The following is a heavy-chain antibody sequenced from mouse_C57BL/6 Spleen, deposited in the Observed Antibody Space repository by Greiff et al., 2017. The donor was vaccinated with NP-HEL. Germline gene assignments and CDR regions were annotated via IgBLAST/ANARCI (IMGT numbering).Heavy chain of an antibody. CDR1: GYTFTDYY. CDR3: ARGTTTVVQDYFDY. D-gene: IGHD1-1*01. J-gene: IGHJ2*01. Sequence: QVQLQQSGAELVRPGASVKLSCKASGYTFTDYYINWVKQRPGQGLEWIARIYPGSGNTYYNEKFKGKATLTAEKSSSTAYMQLSSLTSEDSAVYFCARGTTTVVQDYFDYWGQGTTLTVSS. V-gene: IGHV1-76*01. CDR2: IYPGSGNT.